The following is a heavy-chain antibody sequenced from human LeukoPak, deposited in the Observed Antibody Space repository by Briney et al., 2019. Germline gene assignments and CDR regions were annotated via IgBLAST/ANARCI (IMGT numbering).Heavy chain of an antibody. J-gene: IGHJ6*02. CDR2: IINSGNGM. CDR3: ARGAYYDDASGYYTGKSMDV. V-gene: IGHV3-48*03. Sequence: GGSLRLSCGASGFTFSTYDMNWVRQSPGRGLEWVSHIINSGNGMYYTDSVKGRFTISGDNAKNSLYLQMHSLRAEDTGIYYCARGAYYDDASGYYTGKSMDVWGQGTTVTVSS. D-gene: IGHD3-22*01. CDR1: GFTFSTYD.